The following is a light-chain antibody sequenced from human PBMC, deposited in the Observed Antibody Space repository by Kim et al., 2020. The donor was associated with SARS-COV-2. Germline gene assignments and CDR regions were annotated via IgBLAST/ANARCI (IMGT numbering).Light chain of an antibody. V-gene: IGLV1-44*01. Sequence: GQRVTISCSGSSSNIGSNSVNWYQQVPGTAPKVLIYNNNQRPSGVPDRFSASKSGTSASLAISGLQSEDEAYYYCASWDDTLSGWVFGGGTQLTVL. CDR1: SSNIGSNS. CDR2: NNN. CDR3: ASWDDTLSGWV. J-gene: IGLJ3*02.